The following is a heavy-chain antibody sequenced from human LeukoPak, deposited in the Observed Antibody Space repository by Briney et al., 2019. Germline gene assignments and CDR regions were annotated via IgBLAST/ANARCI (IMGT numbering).Heavy chain of an antibody. Sequence: KSSETLSLTRTVSGGSISSHYWSWVRQPPGKGLEWIGNIYDSESTHYKSSLKSRVTISVDTSKNQFSLRLSSVTAADTAVYYCARVLQNYYYLDVWGKGTTVTVSS. CDR3: ARVLQNYYYLDV. CDR2: IYDSEST. CDR1: GGSISSHY. J-gene: IGHJ6*03. D-gene: IGHD3-3*01. V-gene: IGHV4-59*11.